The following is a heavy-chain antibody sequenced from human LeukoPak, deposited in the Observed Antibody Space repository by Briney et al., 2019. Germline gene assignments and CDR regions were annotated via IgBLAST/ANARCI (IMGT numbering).Heavy chain of an antibody. J-gene: IGHJ4*02. V-gene: IGHV4-30-2*01. Sequence: SETLSLTCAVSGGSISSGGYSWSWIRQPPGKGLEWIGYIYHSGSTYYNPSLKSRVTISVDRSKNQFSLKLSSVTAADTAVYYCAREGNSGYYFDCWGQGTLVTVSS. CDR2: IYHSGST. CDR1: GGSISSGGYS. D-gene: IGHD5-12*01. CDR3: AREGNSGYYFDC.